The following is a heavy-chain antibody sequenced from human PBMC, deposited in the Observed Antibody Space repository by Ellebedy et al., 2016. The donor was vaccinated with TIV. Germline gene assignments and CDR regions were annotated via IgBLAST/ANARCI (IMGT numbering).Heavy chain of an antibody. V-gene: IGHV3-7*03. J-gene: IGHJ6*02. Sequence: GESLKISCAASGFTFSSYWMSWVRQAPGKGLEWVANIKQDGSEKYYVDSVKGRFTISRDNAKNSLYLQMNSLRAEDTAVYYCARDDFETTTVTRDCGMDVWGQGTTVTVSS. D-gene: IGHD4-17*01. CDR3: ARDDFETTTVTRDCGMDV. CDR1: GFTFSSYW. CDR2: IKQDGSEK.